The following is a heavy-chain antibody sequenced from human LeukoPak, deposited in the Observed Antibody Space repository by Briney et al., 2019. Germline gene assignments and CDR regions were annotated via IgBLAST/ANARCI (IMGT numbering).Heavy chain of an antibody. Sequence: PGGSLRLSCAASGFTFSSYEMNWVRQAPGKGLEWVSAISGSGGSTYYVDSVKGRFTISRDNSKNTLYLQMNSLRAEDTAVYYCAKVRDGYPDYWGQGTLVTVSS. J-gene: IGHJ4*02. D-gene: IGHD5-24*01. CDR3: AKVRDGYPDY. CDR1: GFTFSSYE. CDR2: ISGSGGST. V-gene: IGHV3-23*01.